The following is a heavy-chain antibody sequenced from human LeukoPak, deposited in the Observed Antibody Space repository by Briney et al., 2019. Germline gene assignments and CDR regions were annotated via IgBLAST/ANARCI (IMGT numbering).Heavy chain of an antibody. CDR1: GFTFSSYG. V-gene: IGHV3-23*01. J-gene: IGHJ4*02. Sequence: GGSLRLSCAASGFTFSSYGMSWVRQAPGKGLEWVSAISGSGGSTYYADSVKGRFTISRDNSKNTLYLQMNSLRAEDTAVYYCARKMATRPTIDYWGQGTLVTVSS. CDR3: ARKMATRPTIDY. CDR2: ISGSGGST. D-gene: IGHD5-24*01.